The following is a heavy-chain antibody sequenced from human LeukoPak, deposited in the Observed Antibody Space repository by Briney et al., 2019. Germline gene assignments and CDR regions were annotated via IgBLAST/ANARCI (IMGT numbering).Heavy chain of an antibody. CDR2: INASNGNT. CDR3: ARALGYCTNGVCRRGYFDY. Sequence: GASVKVSCKASGYTFTSYAMHWVRQAPGQRLEWMGWINASNGNTKYSQEFQGRVTITRDTSASTAYMELSSLRSEDMAVYYCARALGYCTNGVCRRGYFDYWGQGTLVTVSS. D-gene: IGHD2-8*01. CDR1: GYTFTSYA. V-gene: IGHV1-3*03. J-gene: IGHJ4*02.